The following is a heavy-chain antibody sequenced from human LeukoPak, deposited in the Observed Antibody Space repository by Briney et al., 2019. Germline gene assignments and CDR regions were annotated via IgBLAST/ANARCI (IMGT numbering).Heavy chain of an antibody. CDR3: ARPIWPGDLRSSDAFDI. J-gene: IGHJ3*02. CDR2: IYYSGST. CDR1: GGSISSSSYY. Sequence: ASETLSLTCTVSGGSISSSSYYWGWIRQPPGKGLEWIGSIYYSGSTYYNPSLKSRVTISVDTSKNQFSLKLSSVTAADTAVYYCARPIWPGDLRSSDAFDIWGQGTMVTVSS. V-gene: IGHV4-39*07. D-gene: IGHD4-17*01.